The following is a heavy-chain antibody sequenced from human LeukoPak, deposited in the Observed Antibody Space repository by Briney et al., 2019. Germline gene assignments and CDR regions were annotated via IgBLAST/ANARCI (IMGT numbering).Heavy chain of an antibody. D-gene: IGHD2-21*02. V-gene: IGHV4-31*03. CDR3: ARGYCGGDCYSFDP. CDR2: IYYSGST. J-gene: IGHJ5*02. Sequence: SETLSPTCTVSGGSISSGGYYWSWIRQHPGKGLEWIGCIYYSGSTYYNPSLKSRVTISVDTSKNQFSLKLSSVTAADTAVYYCARGYCGGDCYSFDPWGQGTLVTVSS. CDR1: GGSISSGGYY.